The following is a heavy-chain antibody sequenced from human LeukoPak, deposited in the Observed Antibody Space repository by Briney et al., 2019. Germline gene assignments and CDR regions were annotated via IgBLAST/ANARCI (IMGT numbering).Heavy chain of an antibody. D-gene: IGHD5-12*01. CDR3: AKVVEWLRLVGYFDY. Sequence: ASVKVSCKASGYTFTSYDINWVRQATGQGLEWMGWMNPNSGNTGYSQKFQGRVTMTMNTSISTAYMELSSLRSEDTAVYYCAKVVEWLRLVGYFDYWGQGTLVTVSS. CDR2: MNPNSGNT. J-gene: IGHJ4*02. CDR1: GYTFTSYD. V-gene: IGHV1-8*01.